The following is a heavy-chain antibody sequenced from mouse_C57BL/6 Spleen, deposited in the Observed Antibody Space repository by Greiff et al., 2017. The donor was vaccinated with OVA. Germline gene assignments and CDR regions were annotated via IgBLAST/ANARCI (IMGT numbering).Heavy chain of an antibody. J-gene: IGHJ2*01. CDR2: IYPSDSET. CDR1: GYTFTSYW. V-gene: IGHV1-61*01. Sequence: VQLQQSGAELVRPGSSVKLSCKASGYTFTSYWMDWVKQRPGQGLEWIGNIYPSDSETHYNQKFKDKATLTVDKSSSTAYMQLSSLTSEDSAVYYCARSIYYDYDYFDYWGQGTTLTVSS. D-gene: IGHD2-4*01. CDR3: ARSIYYDYDYFDY.